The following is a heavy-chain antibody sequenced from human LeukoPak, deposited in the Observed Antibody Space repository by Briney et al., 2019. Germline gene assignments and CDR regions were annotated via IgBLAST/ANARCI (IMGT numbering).Heavy chain of an antibody. J-gene: IGHJ6*03. Sequence: PGGSLRLSCAASGFTFSSYEMNWVRQAPGKGLEWVSYISSSGSTIYYADSVKGRFTISRDNAKNSLYLQMNSLRAEDTAVYYCASHTAGGYYYYYMDVWGKGTTVTVSS. D-gene: IGHD5-18*01. CDR1: GFTFSSYE. CDR3: ASHTAGGYYYYYMDV. V-gene: IGHV3-48*03. CDR2: ISSSGSTI.